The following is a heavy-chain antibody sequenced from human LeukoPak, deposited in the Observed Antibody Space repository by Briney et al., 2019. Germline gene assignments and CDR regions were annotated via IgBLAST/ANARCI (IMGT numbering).Heavy chain of an antibody. CDR2: IYYSGST. Sequence: SETLSLTCTVSGGSISRYYWSWIRQPPGKGLEWIGYIYYSGSTNYNPSLKSRVTISVDTSKNQFSLKLSFVTAADTAVYYCARQKHYYDSSGEVNWFDPWGQGTLVTVSS. J-gene: IGHJ5*02. CDR3: ARQKHYYDSSGEVNWFDP. CDR1: GGSISRYY. V-gene: IGHV4-59*08. D-gene: IGHD3-22*01.